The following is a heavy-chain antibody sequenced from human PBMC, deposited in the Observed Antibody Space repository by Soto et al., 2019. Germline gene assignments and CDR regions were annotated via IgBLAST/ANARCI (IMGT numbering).Heavy chain of an antibody. J-gene: IGHJ4*02. V-gene: IGHV1-69*13. D-gene: IGHD5-18*01. CDR3: ARDLNSYGPG. CDR1: GGTFSSYA. CDR2: IIPIFGTA. Sequence: AASVKVSCKASGGTFSSYAISWVRQAPGQGLEWMGGIIPIFGTANYAQKFQGRVTITADESTSTAYMELSSLRSEDTAVYYCARDLNSYGPGWGQGTLVTVSS.